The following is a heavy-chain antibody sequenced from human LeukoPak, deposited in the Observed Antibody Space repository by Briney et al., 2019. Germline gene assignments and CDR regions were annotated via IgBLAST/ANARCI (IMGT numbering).Heavy chain of an antibody. CDR1: GGSISSSSYY. D-gene: IGHD5-18*01. Sequence: PSETLSLTCTVSGGSISSSSYYWDWIRQPPGKGLEWVAVISYDGSNKNYADSVKGRFTISRDNSKNTLYLQMNSVRAEDTAVYYCAREVVGHVDTAMVLDYWGQGTLVTVSS. CDR3: AREVVGHVDTAMVLDY. CDR2: ISYDGSNK. V-gene: IGHV3-30-3*01. J-gene: IGHJ4*02.